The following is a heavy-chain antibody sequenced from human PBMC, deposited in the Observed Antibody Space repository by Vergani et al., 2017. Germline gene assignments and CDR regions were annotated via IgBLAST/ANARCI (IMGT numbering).Heavy chain of an antibody. D-gene: IGHD3-10*01. V-gene: IGHV1-18*01. Sequence: QVQLVQSGAEVKKPGASVKVSCKASGYTFTSYGISWVRQAPGQGLEWMGWISAYNGNTNYAQKLQGRVTMTTDTSTSTAYMELRSLRSDDTAVYYCAIDVPLPPPMVRGVSEYYYGMDVWGQGTTVTVSS. J-gene: IGHJ6*02. CDR2: ISAYNGNT. CDR3: AIDVPLPPPMVRGVSEYYYGMDV. CDR1: GYTFTSYG.